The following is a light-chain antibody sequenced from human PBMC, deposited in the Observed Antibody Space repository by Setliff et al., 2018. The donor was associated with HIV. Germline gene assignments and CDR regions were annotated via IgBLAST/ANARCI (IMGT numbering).Light chain of an antibody. CDR3: AAWDDSLSVWV. CDR1: SSNIGSNY. Sequence: LAQPPSASGTPGQRVTISCSGSSSNIGSNYVYWYQQLPRTAPKLLIYRNDQRPSRVPDRFSGSKSGTSASLAISGLRSEDEADYYCAAWDDSLSVWVFGGGTKVTVL. V-gene: IGLV1-47*01. CDR2: RND. J-gene: IGLJ3*02.